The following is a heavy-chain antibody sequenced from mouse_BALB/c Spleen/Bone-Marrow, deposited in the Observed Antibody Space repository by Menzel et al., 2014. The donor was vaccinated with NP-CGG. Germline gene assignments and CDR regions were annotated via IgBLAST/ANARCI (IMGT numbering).Heavy chain of an antibody. CDR2: IYPGSGST. D-gene: IGHD1-2*01. Sequence: LQQSGSELVRSGASVKLSCKASGYTFTSYWMHWVKQRPGQGLEWIGTIYPGSGSTNYDEKFKSKATLTVDTSSSTAYMQLSSLTSEDSAVYYCTPRLRYWGQGTTLTVSS. CDR1: GYTFTSYW. J-gene: IGHJ2*01. V-gene: IGHV1S22*01. CDR3: TPRLRY.